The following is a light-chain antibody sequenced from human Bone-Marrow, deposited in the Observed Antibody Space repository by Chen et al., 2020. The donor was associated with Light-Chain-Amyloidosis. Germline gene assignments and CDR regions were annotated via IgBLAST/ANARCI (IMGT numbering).Light chain of an antibody. J-gene: IGKJ4*01. CDR3: QQYGTSPLT. V-gene: IGKV3-20*01. CDR2: GSS. CDR1: QTISSNY. Sequence: EIVLTQSPGTLSLSPGEGANLSFRASQTISSNYLTCYQQKFGQAPRLLIYGSSSRATGIPDRFTGSESGTDFTLTINRLEPEDFAMYYCQQYGTSPLTVGGGTKVEIK.